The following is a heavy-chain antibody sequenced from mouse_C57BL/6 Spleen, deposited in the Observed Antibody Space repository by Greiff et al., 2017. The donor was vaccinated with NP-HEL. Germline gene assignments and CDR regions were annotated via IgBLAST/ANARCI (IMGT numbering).Heavy chain of an antibody. Sequence: VQLQQSGPELVKPGASVKISCKASGYTFTDYYMNWVKQSHGKSLEWIGDINPNNGGTSYNQKFKGKATLTVDKSSSTAYMELRSLTSEDSAVYYCAGYSAMDYGGKGTSVTVSS. V-gene: IGHV1-26*01. CDR3: AGYSAMDY. CDR2: INPNNGGT. J-gene: IGHJ4*01. CDR1: GYTFTDYY.